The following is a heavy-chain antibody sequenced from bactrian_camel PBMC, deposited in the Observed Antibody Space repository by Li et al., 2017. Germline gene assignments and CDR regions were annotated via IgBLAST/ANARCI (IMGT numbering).Heavy chain of an antibody. CDR3: ASGPSCRTIVARQFDV. J-gene: IGHJ4*01. Sequence: HVQLVESGGGSVQVGGSLRLSCKWNYWPSSRKCLAWFRQFPGKEREGVAAITDDGTRTLYVDSVKGRFTINRDIVESTLYLRMNRLTAEDSAMYYCASGPSCRTIVARQFDVWGQGTQVTVS. V-gene: IGHV3S54*01. CDR1: NYWPSSRKC. CDR2: ITDDGTRT.